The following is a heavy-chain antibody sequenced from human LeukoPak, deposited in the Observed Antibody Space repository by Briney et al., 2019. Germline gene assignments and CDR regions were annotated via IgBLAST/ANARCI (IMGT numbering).Heavy chain of an antibody. CDR3: ARAQGAYCGGDRYWSPDDAFDI. V-gene: IGHV1-69*13. J-gene: IGHJ3*02. D-gene: IGHD2-21*02. CDR1: GGTFSSYA. CDR2: IIPIFGTA. Sequence: SVKVSCKASGGTFSSYAISWVRQAPGQGLEWMGGIIPIFGTANYAQKFQGRVTITADESTSTAYMELSSLRSEDTAVYYCARAQGAYCGGDRYWSPDDAFDIWGQGTMVTVSS.